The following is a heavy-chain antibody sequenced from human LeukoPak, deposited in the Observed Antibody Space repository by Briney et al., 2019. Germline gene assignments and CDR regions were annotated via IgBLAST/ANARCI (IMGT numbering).Heavy chain of an antibody. CDR1: GFTFSSYS. CDR3: AKVMWTSGNYPIDY. D-gene: IGHD3-10*01. CDR2: ISSSSSSSTI. V-gene: IGHV3-48*04. Sequence: PPGGSLKLSCAASGFTFSSYSMNWVRQAPGKGLEWVSYISSSSSSSTIYYADSVRGRFAISRDNAKNSLFLQMNSLRAEDTAVYYCAKVMWTSGNYPIDYWGQGTLVTVSS. J-gene: IGHJ4*02.